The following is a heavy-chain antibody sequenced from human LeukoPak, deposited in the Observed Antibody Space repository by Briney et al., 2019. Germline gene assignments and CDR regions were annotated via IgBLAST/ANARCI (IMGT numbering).Heavy chain of an antibody. J-gene: IGHJ4*02. D-gene: IGHD3-10*01. CDR3: ARVAYGSGSRLIDC. CDR2: IYYSGST. CDR1: GGSISSYY. Sequence: SETLSLTCTVSGGSISSYYWSWIRQPPGKGLEWIGYIYYSGSTNYNPSLKSRVSISVDTSKNQFSLKLTSVTAADTAVYYCARVAYGSGSRLIDCWGQGTLVTISS. V-gene: IGHV4-59*12.